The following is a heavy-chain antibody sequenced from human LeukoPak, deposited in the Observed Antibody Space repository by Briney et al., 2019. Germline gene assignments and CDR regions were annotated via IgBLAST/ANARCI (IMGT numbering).Heavy chain of an antibody. D-gene: IGHD5-24*01. CDR3: AAKGGDGHNSAFGF. J-gene: IGHJ4*02. Sequence: SETLSLTCVVDGGSFSGYYWSWIRQSPGKGLEWIGEINHHGYTNYNPSLRSRVIMSVDTSKNHISLKLTSVTAPDTAMYYCAAKGGDGHNSAFGFWGQGALVSVSS. CDR2: INHHGYT. CDR1: GGSFSGYY. V-gene: IGHV4-34*01.